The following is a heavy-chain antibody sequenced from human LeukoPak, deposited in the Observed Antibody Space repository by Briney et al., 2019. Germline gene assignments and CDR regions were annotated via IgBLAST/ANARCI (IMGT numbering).Heavy chain of an antibody. Sequence: GGCLRLSWAASGFTFGSYGMSWVRQAPGEGREWVSSISSSRSYIYYDDSVQARFTISRDNAKNSLYLHMNSLRAEDTAVYYCARSNGGNSNCDSWGQGTLVTVSS. D-gene: IGHD4-23*01. V-gene: IGHV3-21*01. CDR2: ISSSRSYI. CDR1: GFTFGSYG. J-gene: IGHJ4*02. CDR3: ARSNGGNSNCDS.